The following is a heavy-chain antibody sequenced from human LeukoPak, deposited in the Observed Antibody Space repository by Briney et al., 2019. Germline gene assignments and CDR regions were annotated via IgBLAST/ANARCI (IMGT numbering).Heavy chain of an antibody. Sequence: SETLSLTCTVSGGSIRSSSFYWGWVRQPPGKGLEWIANIYYSGSTFYNPSLQSRVTISIDTSKNQFSLQLSSVTAADTAVYYCATLYGSGSYYPSDYWGQGTLVTVSS. CDR2: IYYSGST. J-gene: IGHJ4*02. V-gene: IGHV4-39*07. D-gene: IGHD3-10*01. CDR3: ATLYGSGSYYPSDY. CDR1: GGSIRSSSFY.